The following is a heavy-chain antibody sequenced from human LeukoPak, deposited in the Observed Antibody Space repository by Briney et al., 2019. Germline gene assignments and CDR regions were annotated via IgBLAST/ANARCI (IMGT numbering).Heavy chain of an antibody. J-gene: IGHJ4*02. V-gene: IGHV3-30*03. CDR2: ISYDGSNK. CDR1: GFTFSSYG. Sequence: GGSLRLSCAASGFTFSSYGMHWVRQAPGKGLEWVAVISYDGSNKYYADSVKGRFTISRDNSKNTLYLQMNSLRAEDTAVYYCAVGAVAGTVDEGPFDYWGQGTLVTVSS. D-gene: IGHD6-19*01. CDR3: AVGAVAGTVDEGPFDY.